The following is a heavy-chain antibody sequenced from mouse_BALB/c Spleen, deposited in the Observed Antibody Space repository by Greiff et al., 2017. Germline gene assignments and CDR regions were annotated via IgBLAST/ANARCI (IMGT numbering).Heavy chain of an antibody. V-gene: IGHV14-3*02. D-gene: IGHD2-4*01. J-gene: IGHJ3*01. CDR2: IDPANGNT. CDR3: ARGITTAWFAY. CDR1: GFNIKDTY. Sequence: VQLQQSGAELVKPGASVKLSCTASGFNIKDTYMHWVKQRPEQGLEWIGRIDPANGNTKYDPKFPGKATITADTSSNTAYLQLSSLTSEDTAVYYCARGITTAWFAYWGQGTLVTVSA.